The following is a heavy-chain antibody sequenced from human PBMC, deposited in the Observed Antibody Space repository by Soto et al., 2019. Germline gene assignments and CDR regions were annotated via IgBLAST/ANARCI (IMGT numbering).Heavy chain of an antibody. CDR2: ISGSGGST. J-gene: IGHJ6*03. V-gene: IGHV3-23*01. Sequence: EVQLLESGGGLVQPGGSLRLSCAASGFTFSSDAMSWVRQAPGKGLEWVSAISGSGGSTYYADSVKGRFTISRDNTKNTLYLQMNRLRAEETAVYYCAKAGDYDYIWGSYRYYYYMDVWGKGTTVTVSS. D-gene: IGHD3-16*02. CDR3: AKAGDYDYIWGSYRYYYYMDV. CDR1: GFTFSSDA.